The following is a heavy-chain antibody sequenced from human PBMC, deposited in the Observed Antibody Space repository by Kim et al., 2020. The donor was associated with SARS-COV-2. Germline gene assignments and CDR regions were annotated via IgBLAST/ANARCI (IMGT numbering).Heavy chain of an antibody. CDR1: GYTFTSYA. J-gene: IGHJ4*02. D-gene: IGHD6-19*01. CDR3: AGEIVSSSGWYALDY. CDR2: INAGNGNT. V-gene: IGHV1-3*01. Sequence: ASVKVSCKASGYTFTSYAMHWVRQAPGQRLEWMGWINAGNGNTKYSQKFQGRVTITRDTSASTAYMELSSLRSEDTAVYYFAGEIVSSSGWYALDYWGQGTLVTVSS.